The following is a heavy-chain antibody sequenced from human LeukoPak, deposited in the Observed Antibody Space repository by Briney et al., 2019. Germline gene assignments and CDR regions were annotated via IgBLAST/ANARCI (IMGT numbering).Heavy chain of an antibody. V-gene: IGHV3-21*01. CDR1: GFTFSSYS. CDR2: ISRSTSYI. J-gene: IGHJ4*02. D-gene: IGHD4-17*01. Sequence: PGGSLRLSCAASGFTFSSYSMNWIRQAPGKGLEWVSSISRSTSYIYYADSVNGRFTISKDNSKNSLYLQMNSLRAEDTAVYYCARAGGSTVCHSDYWGQGTLVTVSS. CDR3: ARAGGSTVCHSDY.